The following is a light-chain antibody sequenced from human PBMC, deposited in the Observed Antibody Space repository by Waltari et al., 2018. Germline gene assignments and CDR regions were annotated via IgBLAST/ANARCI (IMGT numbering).Light chain of an antibody. Sequence: QSALTQPASVSGSPGQSSTISCTGTSSDVGAYNYVSWYQQHPGKVPQLMIYEVTNRPSGVSNRFSGSKSGNTASLTISGLQPEDEADYYCSSHTTSDSLVFGTGTKVTVL. CDR1: SSDVGAYNY. J-gene: IGLJ1*01. V-gene: IGLV2-14*01. CDR2: EVT. CDR3: SSHTTSDSLV.